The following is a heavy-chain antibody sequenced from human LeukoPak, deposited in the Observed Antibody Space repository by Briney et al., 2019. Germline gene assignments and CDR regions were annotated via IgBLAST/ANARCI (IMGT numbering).Heavy chain of an antibody. Sequence: SETLSLTCNVSGGSINSSTYYWGWIRQPPGKGLEWIGSMYYSGDAYYNPSLESRVTMFVDTSKKQLSLKLSSVTAADTAVYYCARHLRWRTSFSPFDYWGQGTLVTVSS. CDR3: ARHLRWRTSFSPFDY. D-gene: IGHD3/OR15-3a*01. CDR2: MYYSGDA. V-gene: IGHV4-39*01. CDR1: GGSINSSTYY. J-gene: IGHJ4*02.